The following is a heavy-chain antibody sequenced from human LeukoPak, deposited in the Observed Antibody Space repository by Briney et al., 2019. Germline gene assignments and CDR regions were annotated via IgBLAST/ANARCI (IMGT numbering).Heavy chain of an antibody. CDR3: ASDPMVRGVTH. D-gene: IGHD3-10*01. J-gene: IGHJ4*02. Sequence: GGSLRLSCAASGFTFSSYGMHWVRQAPGKGLEWVAVIWYDGSIKYYADSVKGRFTISRDNSKNTLYLQMNSLRAEDTAVYYCASDPMVRGVTHWGQGTLVTVSS. CDR1: GFTFSSYG. CDR2: IWYDGSIK. V-gene: IGHV3-33*01.